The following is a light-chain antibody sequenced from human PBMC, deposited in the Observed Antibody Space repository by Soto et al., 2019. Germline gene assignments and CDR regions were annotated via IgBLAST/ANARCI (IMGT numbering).Light chain of an antibody. CDR3: CSYAVSSTNYV. Sequence: QSLQTHSASVSCSTGHLITIACTGTSSDVGSYNLVSWYQQHPGKAPKLMIYEGSKRPSGVSNRFSGSKSGNTASLTISGLQAEDEADYYCCSYAVSSTNYVFGTGTKATV. V-gene: IGLV2-23*01. CDR2: EGS. CDR1: SSDVGSYNL. J-gene: IGLJ1*01.